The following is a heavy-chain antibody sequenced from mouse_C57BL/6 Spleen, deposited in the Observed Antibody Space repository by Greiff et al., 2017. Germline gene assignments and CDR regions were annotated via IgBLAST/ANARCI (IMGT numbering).Heavy chain of an antibody. V-gene: IGHV1-80*01. CDR3: ARDLYAMDY. Sequence: QVQLQQSGAELVKPGASVKISCKASGYAFSSYWMNWVKQRPGKGLEWIGQIDTGDGDTNYNGKFKGMATMTADKSSSTAYMQLSSLTSVDSAVYLCARDLYAMDYWGQGTSVTGSS. CDR2: IDTGDGDT. CDR1: GYAFSSYW. J-gene: IGHJ4*01.